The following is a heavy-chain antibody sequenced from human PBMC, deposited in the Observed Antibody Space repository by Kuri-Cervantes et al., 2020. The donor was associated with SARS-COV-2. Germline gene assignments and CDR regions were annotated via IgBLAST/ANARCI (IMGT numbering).Heavy chain of an antibody. Sequence: SETLSLTCSVSGGSISSGSYYCTWIRQPAGKGLEWIGHIYTSGGTNYNPSLKSRVTISVDTSKNQFSLKLSSVTAADTAVYYCARDERGYSSNWFDPWGQGTLVTVSS. D-gene: IGHD6-13*01. CDR3: ARDERGYSSNWFDP. CDR1: GGSISSGSYY. J-gene: IGHJ5*02. V-gene: IGHV4-61*09. CDR2: IYTSGGT.